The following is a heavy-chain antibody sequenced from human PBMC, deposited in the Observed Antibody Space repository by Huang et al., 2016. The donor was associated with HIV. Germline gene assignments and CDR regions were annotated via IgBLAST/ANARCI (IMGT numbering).Heavy chain of an antibody. Sequence: EVLLVQSGAELKEPGESLKISCMASGYGFSSYWIGWVRQKPGKGLEWMGIIYPRDSETKYSPSFDGQVTSSADKSTRTAYLQWESLKAPDTAIYFCARQVDGFRSHFDFWGQGTLVSVSS. D-gene: IGHD5-18*01. V-gene: IGHV5-51*01. CDR1: GYGFSSYW. CDR2: IYPRDSET. CDR3: ARQVDGFRSHFDF. J-gene: IGHJ4*02.